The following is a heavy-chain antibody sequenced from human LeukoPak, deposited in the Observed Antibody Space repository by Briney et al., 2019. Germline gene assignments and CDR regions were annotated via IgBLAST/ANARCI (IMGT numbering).Heavy chain of an antibody. CDR3: ARDQSSSGWNFDY. D-gene: IGHD6-19*01. Sequence: PSVKVSCKVSGYTLTELSMHWVRQAPGKGLEWMGGFDPEDGETIYAQKFQGRVTITRDTSASTAYMELSSLRSEDTAVYYCARDQSSSGWNFDYWGQGTLVTVSS. CDR1: GYTLTELS. CDR2: FDPEDGET. V-gene: IGHV1-24*01. J-gene: IGHJ4*02.